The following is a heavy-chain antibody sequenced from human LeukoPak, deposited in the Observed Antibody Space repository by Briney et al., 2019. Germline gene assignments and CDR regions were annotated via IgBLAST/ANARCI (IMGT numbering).Heavy chain of an antibody. V-gene: IGHV3-7*01. CDR3: ARAGGTYYGIAFDI. CDR1: GFTFSSYW. Sequence: GGSLRLSCAASGFTFSSYWMSWVRQAPGKGLEWVANIKQDGSEKYYVDSMKGRFTISRDNAKNSLYLQMNSLRAEDTAVYYCARAGGTYYGIAFDIWGQGTMVTVSS. J-gene: IGHJ3*02. D-gene: IGHD1-26*01. CDR2: IKQDGSEK.